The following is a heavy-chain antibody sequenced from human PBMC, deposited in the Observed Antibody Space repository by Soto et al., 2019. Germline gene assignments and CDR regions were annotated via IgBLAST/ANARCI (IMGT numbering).Heavy chain of an antibody. CDR2: IYSGGST. D-gene: IGHD3-10*01. Sequence: EVQLVESGGGLIQPGGSLRLSCAASGFTVSSNYMSWVRQAPGKGLEWVSVIYSGGSTYYADSVKGRFTISRDNSKNTVYLQMNSLRADDKAVYYCERIQGGKLGANYFDYWGQGTLVTVSS. CDR1: GFTVSSNY. CDR3: ERIQGGKLGANYFDY. J-gene: IGHJ4*02. V-gene: IGHV3-53*01.